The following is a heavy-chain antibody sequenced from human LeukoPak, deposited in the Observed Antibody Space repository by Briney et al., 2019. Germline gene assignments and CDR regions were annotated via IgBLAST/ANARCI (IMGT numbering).Heavy chain of an antibody. CDR3: ARRRDLYSGSYYPFDY. CDR1: GYSFTSYW. D-gene: IGHD1-26*01. V-gene: IGHV5-51*01. Sequence: GESLKISCKGSGYSFTSYWIGWVRQMPGKGLKWMGIIYPGDSDARYSPSFQGQVTISADKSISTAYLQWSSLKASDTAMYYCARRRDLYSGSYYPFDYWGQGILVTVSP. CDR2: IYPGDSDA. J-gene: IGHJ4*02.